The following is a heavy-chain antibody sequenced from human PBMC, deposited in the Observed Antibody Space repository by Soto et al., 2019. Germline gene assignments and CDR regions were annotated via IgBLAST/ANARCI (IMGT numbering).Heavy chain of an antibody. CDR2: VIPIFPTP. D-gene: IGHD3-3*02. Sequence: QVQLVQSGAEVKKPGSSVKISCKASGGAFRTNAFSWVRQAPGQGLEWMGGVIPIFPTPDYAQKFQGRVTXTXDXXTTTTYRELSSLRSEDTAMYYCARDKDRLQLGGNYYYIMDVWGQGTMVTVS. CDR3: ARDKDRLQLGGNYYYIMDV. V-gene: IGHV1-69*05. J-gene: IGHJ6*02. CDR1: GGAFRTNA.